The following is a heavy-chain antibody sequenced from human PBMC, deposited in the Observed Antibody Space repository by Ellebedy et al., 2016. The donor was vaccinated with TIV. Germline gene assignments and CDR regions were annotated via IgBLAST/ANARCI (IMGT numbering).Heavy chain of an antibody. Sequence: GESLKISXQGSGYSFTSYWIGWVRQMPGKGLEWMGITYPGDSDTRYSPSFQGQVTISADKSISTAYLQWSSLKASDTAMYYCARCIGSGLYYFDYWGQGTLVTVS. V-gene: IGHV5-51*01. CDR2: TYPGDSDT. CDR1: GYSFTSYW. CDR3: ARCIGSGLYYFDY. J-gene: IGHJ4*02. D-gene: IGHD6-25*01.